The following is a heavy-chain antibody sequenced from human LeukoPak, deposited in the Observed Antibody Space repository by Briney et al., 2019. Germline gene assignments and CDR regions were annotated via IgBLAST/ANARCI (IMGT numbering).Heavy chain of an antibody. D-gene: IGHD4-17*01. CDR2: INHSGST. J-gene: IGHJ4*02. Sequence: PSETLPLTCAVYGGSFSGYYWSWIRQPPGKGLEWIGEINHSGSTNYNPSLKSRVTISVDTSKNQFSLKLSSVTAADTAVYYCASRNDYGDYGLDYWGQGTLVTVSS. CDR1: GGSFSGYY. CDR3: ASRNDYGDYGLDY. V-gene: IGHV4-34*01.